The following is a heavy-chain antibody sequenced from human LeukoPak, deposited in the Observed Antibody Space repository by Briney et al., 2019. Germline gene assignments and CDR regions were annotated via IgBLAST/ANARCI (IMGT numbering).Heavy chain of an antibody. Sequence: GESLKISYKSSGYNFTNYWIGWVRQMPGRGLEWMGIIYPGDSDTRYSPSFQGQVTISADKSISTAYLQWSSLKASDTAMYYCARQESRHGYTSDFDYWGQGTLVTVSS. CDR3: ARQESRHGYTSDFDY. CDR1: GYNFTNYW. V-gene: IGHV5-51*01. D-gene: IGHD5-24*01. J-gene: IGHJ4*02. CDR2: IYPGDSDT.